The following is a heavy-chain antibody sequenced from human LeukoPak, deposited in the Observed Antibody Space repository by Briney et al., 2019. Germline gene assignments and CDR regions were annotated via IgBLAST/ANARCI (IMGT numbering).Heavy chain of an antibody. CDR1: GYTFTSYG. V-gene: IGHV1-2*02. D-gene: IGHD3-10*01. CDR3: ARSYGSGRRDAFDI. Sequence: GASVKVSCKASGYTFTSYGISWVRQAPGQGLEWMGWINPNSGGTSSAKKFQGRVTMTRDTSIRTAYMELSRLRSDDTAVYYCARSYGSGRRDAFDIRGLGTMVIVSS. CDR2: INPNSGGT. J-gene: IGHJ3*02.